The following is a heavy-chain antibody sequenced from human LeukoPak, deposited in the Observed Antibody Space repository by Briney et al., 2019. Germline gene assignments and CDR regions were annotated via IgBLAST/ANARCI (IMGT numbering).Heavy chain of an antibody. V-gene: IGHV4-38-2*02. CDR3: ASPRGDDSGGYYTWYFHH. CDR1: GYSISSGYY. CDR2: SGST. Sequence: SQTLSLTCTVSGYSISSGYYWGWIRQPPGKRLEWIGSGSTYYNPSLKSRVTISVDTSKNQFSLKLSSVTAADTAVYFCASPRGDDSGGYYTWYFHHWGQGSLVTVSS. J-gene: IGHJ1*01. D-gene: IGHD3-22*01.